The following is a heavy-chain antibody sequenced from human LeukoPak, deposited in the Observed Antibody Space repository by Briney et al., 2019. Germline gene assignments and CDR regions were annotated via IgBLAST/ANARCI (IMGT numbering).Heavy chain of an antibody. D-gene: IGHD1-1*01. CDR2: MSYNGQVT. CDR3: AKVQLERRELLPNFDS. Sequence: GGSLRLSCAASGFTFSSYGMHWVRQAPGKGLEWVAVMSYNGQVTYYADSVKGRFTISRDNSQNMLYLQMNSLRVDDTSVYYCAKVQLERRELLPNFDSWGQGTLVTVPS. V-gene: IGHV3-30*18. CDR1: GFTFSSYG. J-gene: IGHJ4*02.